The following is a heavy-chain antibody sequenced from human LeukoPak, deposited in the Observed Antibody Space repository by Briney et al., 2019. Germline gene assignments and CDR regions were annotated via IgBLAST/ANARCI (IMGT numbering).Heavy chain of an antibody. CDR1: GGSISSGDYY. Sequence: PSQTLSLTCTVSGGSISSGDYYWSWIRQPPGKGLEWIGYIYYSGSTYYNPSLKSRVTISVDTSKNQFSLKLSSVTAADTAVYYCASAPYCSSTSCYFDSYYYGMDVWGQGTTVTVSS. V-gene: IGHV4-30-4*01. CDR2: IYYSGST. D-gene: IGHD2-2*01. CDR3: ASAPYCSSTSCYFDSYYYGMDV. J-gene: IGHJ6*02.